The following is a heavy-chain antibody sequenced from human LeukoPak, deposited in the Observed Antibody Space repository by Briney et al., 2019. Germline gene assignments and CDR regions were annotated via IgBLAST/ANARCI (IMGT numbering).Heavy chain of an antibody. CDR1: GYTFTNNG. Sequence: ASVKVSCKASGYTFTNNGINWVRQAPGQGLEWMGWISAYDGNTDFAQKFQGRVTMTTDTSTNTAYMELRSLTSDDTAVYYCARDRFGSGWLPHYWGQGTLVTVSS. V-gene: IGHV1-18*01. J-gene: IGHJ4*02. CDR3: ARDRFGSGWLPHY. D-gene: IGHD6-19*01. CDR2: ISAYDGNT.